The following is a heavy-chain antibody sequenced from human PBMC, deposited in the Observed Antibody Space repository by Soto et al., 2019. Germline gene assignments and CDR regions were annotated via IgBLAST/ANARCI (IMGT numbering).Heavy chain of an antibody. CDR3: AKDSPYSSSWSRAFDI. V-gene: IGHV3-9*01. Sequence: PGGSLRLSCAASGFTFGDYAMHWVRQAPGKGLEWVSGISWNSNTIAYADSVKGRFTISRDNAKNSLYLQMNSLRAEDTALYYCAKDSPYSSSWSRAFDIWGQGTMVTVSS. J-gene: IGHJ3*02. CDR1: GFTFGDYA. D-gene: IGHD6-13*01. CDR2: ISWNSNTI.